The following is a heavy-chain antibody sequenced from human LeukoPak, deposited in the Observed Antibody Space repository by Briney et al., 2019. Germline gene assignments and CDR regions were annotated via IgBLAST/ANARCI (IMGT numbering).Heavy chain of an antibody. CDR1: GGSMSSGGYY. J-gene: IGHJ6*02. Sequence: PSETLSLTCTVSGGSMSSGGYYWSWIRQHPGKGLEWIGHIYYSGSTYYNPSLKSRVTISVDTSKNQFSLKLSSVTAADTAVYYCARDRHRIAAAGPYYYYGMDVWGQGTTVTVSS. V-gene: IGHV4-31*03. CDR2: IYYSGST. CDR3: ARDRHRIAAAGPYYYYGMDV. D-gene: IGHD6-13*01.